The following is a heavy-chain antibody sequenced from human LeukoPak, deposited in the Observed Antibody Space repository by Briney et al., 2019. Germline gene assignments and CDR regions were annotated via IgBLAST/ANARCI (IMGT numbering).Heavy chain of an antibody. Sequence: GGSLRLSCAASGFTFSSYSMNWVRQAPGKGLEWVSAISGSGGSTYYADSVKGRFTISRDNSKNTLYLQMNSLRAEDTAVYYCAKDPNVLRYFDWLPVYYYYYMDVWGKGTTVTISS. J-gene: IGHJ6*03. D-gene: IGHD3-9*01. CDR3: AKDPNVLRYFDWLPVYYYYYMDV. CDR2: ISGSGGST. V-gene: IGHV3-23*01. CDR1: GFTFSSYS.